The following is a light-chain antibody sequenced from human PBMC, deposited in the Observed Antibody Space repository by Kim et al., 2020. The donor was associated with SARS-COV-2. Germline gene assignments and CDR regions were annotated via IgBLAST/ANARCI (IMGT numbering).Light chain of an antibody. V-gene: IGLV3-9*01. J-gene: IGLJ2*01. Sequence: SYELTQPLSVSVALGQTARITCGGNNIGSKNVHWYQQKPGQAPVLVIYRDSNRPSRIPERFSGSNSGNTATLTISRAQAGDEADYYCQVWDSSTVFGGGTQLTVL. CDR2: RDS. CDR3: QVWDSSTV. CDR1: NIGSKN.